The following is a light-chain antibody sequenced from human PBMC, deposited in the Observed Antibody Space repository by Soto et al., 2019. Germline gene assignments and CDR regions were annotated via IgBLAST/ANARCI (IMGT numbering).Light chain of an antibody. J-gene: IGLJ3*02. CDR1: SGHSSYI. Sequence: QPVLTQSSSASASLGSSVKLTCTLSSGHSSYIIAWHQQQPGKAPRYLMKLEGSGSYNKGSGVPDRFSGSSSGADRYLTISNLQFEDEADYYCETWDNNLRVFGGGTKLTVL. V-gene: IGLV4-60*02. CDR3: ETWDNNLRV. CDR2: LEGSGSY.